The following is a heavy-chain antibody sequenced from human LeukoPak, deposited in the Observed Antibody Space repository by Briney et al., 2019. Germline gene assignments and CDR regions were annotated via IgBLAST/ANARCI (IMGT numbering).Heavy chain of an antibody. D-gene: IGHD1-26*01. Sequence: TGGSLRLSCAASGFTFSSYWMHGVRQAPGKGLVWVSRINSDASTTSYADSVKGRFTISRDNAKNTLHLQMNSLRAEDTAVYYCTRVAGSGSVDWGQGTLVTVSS. CDR2: INSDASTT. CDR3: TRVAGSGSVD. J-gene: IGHJ4*02. CDR1: GFTFSSYW. V-gene: IGHV3-74*01.